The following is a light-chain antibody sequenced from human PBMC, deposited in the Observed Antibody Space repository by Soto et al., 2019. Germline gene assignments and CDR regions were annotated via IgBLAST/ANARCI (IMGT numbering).Light chain of an antibody. J-gene: IGKJ5*01. Sequence: AIQMTQSPPSLSASVGDRVIITCRASQDIRVDVAWFQQKPGKAPKLLIYDASSLESGVPRRFSGSGSGTDFTLTISCLQSEDFATYYCQQSYSTITFGQGTRLEIK. CDR1: QDIRVD. V-gene: IGKV1-13*02. CDR2: DAS. CDR3: QQSYSTIT.